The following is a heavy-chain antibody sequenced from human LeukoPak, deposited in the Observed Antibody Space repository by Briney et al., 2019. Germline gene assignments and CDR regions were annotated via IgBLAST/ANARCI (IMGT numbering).Heavy chain of an antibody. CDR3: ARWYSSGWAFDY. CDR2: MHSSGNT. V-gene: IGHV4-59*08. D-gene: IGHD6-19*01. Sequence: SGILSLTCTVSGGTISSYYWNWIRQPPGKGLEWIGYMHSSGNTKYNPSLKSRVTISVDTSKNQFSLKLTSVTAADTAVYYCARWYSSGWAFDYWGQGTLVTVSS. J-gene: IGHJ4*02. CDR1: GGTISSYY.